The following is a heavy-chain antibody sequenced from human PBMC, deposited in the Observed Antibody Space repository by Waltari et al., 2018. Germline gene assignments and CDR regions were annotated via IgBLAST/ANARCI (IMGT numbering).Heavy chain of an antibody. CDR3: ATPRGSGVFVY. V-gene: IGHV1-3*01. CDR2: INAGNGNT. J-gene: IGHJ4*02. D-gene: IGHD3-10*01. Sequence: QVQLVQPGAEVKKPGASVKVSCKASGYTFTSYAMHWVRQAPGQRLEWMGWINAGNGNTKYSQKFQGRVTITRDTSASTAYMELSSLRSEDTAVYYCATPRGSGVFVYWGQGTLVTVSS. CDR1: GYTFTSYA.